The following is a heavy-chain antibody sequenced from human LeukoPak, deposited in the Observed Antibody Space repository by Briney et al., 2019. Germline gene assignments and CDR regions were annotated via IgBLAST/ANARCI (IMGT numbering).Heavy chain of an antibody. J-gene: IGHJ4*02. V-gene: IGHV4-59*01. D-gene: IGHD3-16*01. Sequence: SETLSLTCTVSGGSISSYYWSWIRQPPGKGLEWIGCIYYSGSTNYNPSLKSRVTISVDTSKNQFSLKLSSVTAADTAVYYCARGPYTFFDYWGQGTLVTVSS. CDR2: IYYSGST. CDR3: ARGPYTFFDY. CDR1: GGSISSYY.